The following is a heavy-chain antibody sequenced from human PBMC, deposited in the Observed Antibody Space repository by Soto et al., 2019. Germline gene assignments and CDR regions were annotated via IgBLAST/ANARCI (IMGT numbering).Heavy chain of an antibody. Sequence: PSETLSLTCAVYGGSFSGYYWSWIRQPPGKGLEWIGEINHSGSTNYNPSLKSRVTISVDTSKNQFSLKLSSVTAADTAVYYCASVAAATNWFDPWGEGTMVTVYS. CDR2: INHSGST. D-gene: IGHD6-13*01. J-gene: IGHJ5*02. CDR1: GGSFSGYY. CDR3: ASVAAATNWFDP. V-gene: IGHV4-34*01.